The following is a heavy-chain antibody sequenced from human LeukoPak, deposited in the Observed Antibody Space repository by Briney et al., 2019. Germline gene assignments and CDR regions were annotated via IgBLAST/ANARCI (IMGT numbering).Heavy chain of an antibody. Sequence: GGSLRLSCAASGFTFSSYSMNWVRQAPGKGLEWVSSISSSSSYIYYADSVKGRFTISRDNAKNSLYLQMNSLRAEDTAVYYCARGRTVVPAASLYAFDIWGQGTMVTVSS. CDR3: ARGRTVVPAASLYAFDI. J-gene: IGHJ3*02. CDR1: GFTFSSYS. V-gene: IGHV3-21*01. CDR2: ISSSSSYI. D-gene: IGHD2-2*01.